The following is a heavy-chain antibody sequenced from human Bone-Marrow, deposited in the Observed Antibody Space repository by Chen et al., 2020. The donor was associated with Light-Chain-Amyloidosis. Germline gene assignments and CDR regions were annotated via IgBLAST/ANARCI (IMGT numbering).Heavy chain of an antibody. Sequence: GPEVKKPGESLKISCKGSGYTFPNYWIGWVRQMPGKGLEWMGVIYPDDSDARYSPSFEGQVTISADKSITTAYLQWRSLKASDTAMYYCARRRDGYNFDYWGRGTLVTVSS. CDR1: GYTFPNYW. V-gene: IGHV5-51*01. D-gene: IGHD5-12*01. CDR3: ARRRDGYNFDY. J-gene: IGHJ4*02. CDR2: IYPDDSDA.